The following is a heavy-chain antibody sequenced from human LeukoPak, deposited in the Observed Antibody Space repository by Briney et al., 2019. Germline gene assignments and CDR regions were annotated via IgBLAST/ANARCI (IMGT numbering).Heavy chain of an antibody. CDR2: ISAYNGNT. V-gene: IGHV1-18*01. Sequence: ASVKVSCKASGYTFTSYGISWVRQAPGQGLEWMGWISAYNGNTNYAQKLQGRVTMTTDTSTSTAYMELRSLRSDDTAVYYCARDGQTYYYDSSGYYYRDWGQGTLVTVSS. CDR3: ARDGQTYYYDSSGYYYRD. D-gene: IGHD3-22*01. J-gene: IGHJ4*02. CDR1: GYTFTSYG.